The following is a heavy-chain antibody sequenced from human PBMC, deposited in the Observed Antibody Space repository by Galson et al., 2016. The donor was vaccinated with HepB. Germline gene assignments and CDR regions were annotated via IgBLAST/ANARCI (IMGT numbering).Heavy chain of an antibody. CDR3: ARNGLFSLDY. Sequence: SETLSLTCAVSGASISSDNYWSWVRQPPGKGLEWIGEIYHSGDTNFNPSLKSRVSISVDKSRNHFSLNLNSMTAADTAVYYCARNGLFSLDYWGQGTLVTVSS. CDR2: IYHSGDT. CDR1: GASISSDNY. V-gene: IGHV4-4*02. J-gene: IGHJ4*02. D-gene: IGHD2-21*01.